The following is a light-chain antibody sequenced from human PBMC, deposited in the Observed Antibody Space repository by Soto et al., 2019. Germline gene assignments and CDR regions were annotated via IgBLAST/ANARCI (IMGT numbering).Light chain of an antibody. J-gene: IGLJ2*01. V-gene: IGLV1-44*01. CDR2: SNN. Sequence: QSVLTQPPSASGTPGQRVTISCSGSSSNIGSNTVNWYQQLPGTAPKLLIYSNNQRPSGVPVRFSGSKSGTSASLAISGLQSEDEADYYCAAWDDSLNGVFGGGTKVTVL. CDR3: AAWDDSLNGV. CDR1: SSNIGSNT.